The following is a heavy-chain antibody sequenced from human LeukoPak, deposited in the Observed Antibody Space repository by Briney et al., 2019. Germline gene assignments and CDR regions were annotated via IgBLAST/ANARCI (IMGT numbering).Heavy chain of an antibody. D-gene: IGHD2-8*01. CDR1: GYTFTSYY. CDR3: ARDNDFDY. V-gene: IGHV1-46*01. Sequence: ASVKVSCKAPGYTFTSYYIHWVRQAPGQGLEWMGIIYPGGGSTSYAQKFQGRVTMTRDMSTSTVYMELSSLRSEDTAVYYCARDNDFDYWGQGTLVTVSS. J-gene: IGHJ4*02. CDR2: IYPGGGST.